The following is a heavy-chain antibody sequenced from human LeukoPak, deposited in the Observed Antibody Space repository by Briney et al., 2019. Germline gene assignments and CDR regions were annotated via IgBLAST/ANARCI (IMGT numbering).Heavy chain of an antibody. CDR2: IYSGGSA. D-gene: IGHD3-16*01. CDR1: GFTVSSNY. Sequence: PGRSLRLSRAASGFTVSSNYISWVRQAPGKGLEWGSVIYSGGSAYYADSIKGRFTISRDNSKNTLYLQMNSLRAEDTAGYYCGRGGQGSMITFGGAGRSLDIWGQGTMVTVSS. CDR3: GRGGQGSMITFGGAGRSLDI. V-gene: IGHV3-53*01. J-gene: IGHJ3*02.